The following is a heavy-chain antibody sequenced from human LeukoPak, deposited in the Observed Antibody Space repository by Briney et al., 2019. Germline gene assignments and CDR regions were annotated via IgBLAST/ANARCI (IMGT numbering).Heavy chain of an antibody. CDR3: ARVGRTYYYDSSCYYHYYYYMDV. J-gene: IGHJ6*03. CDR2: IYYSGST. D-gene: IGHD3-22*01. V-gene: IGHV4-59*01. CDR1: GGSISSYY. Sequence: SETLSLTCTVSGGSISSYYWSWIRQPPGKGLEWIGYIYYSGSTNYNPSLKSRVTISVDTSKNQFSLKLSSVTAADTAVYYCARVGRTYYYDSSCYYHYYYYMDVWGKGTTVNISS.